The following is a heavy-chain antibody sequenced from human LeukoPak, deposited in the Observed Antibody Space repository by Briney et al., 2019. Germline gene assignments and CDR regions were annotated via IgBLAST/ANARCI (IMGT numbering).Heavy chain of an antibody. V-gene: IGHV5-10-1*01. D-gene: IGHD3-9*01. J-gene: IGHJ4*02. CDR1: GYSFTSYW. Sequence: GESLRISCKGSGYSFTSYWISWVRQMPGKGLEWMVRIDPSDSYTNYSPSFQGHVTISADKSISTAYLQWSSLKASDTAMYYCARRYYDILTGWVHYFDYWGQGTLVTVSS. CDR2: IDPSDSYT. CDR3: ARRYYDILTGWVHYFDY.